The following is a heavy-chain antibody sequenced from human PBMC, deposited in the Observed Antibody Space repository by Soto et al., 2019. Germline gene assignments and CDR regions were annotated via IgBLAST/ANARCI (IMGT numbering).Heavy chain of an antibody. D-gene: IGHD1-26*01. CDR2: ISYDGSNK. V-gene: IGHV3-30*18. CDR1: GFTFSSYG. Sequence: EVTLRLSCAPSGFTFSSYGMHRIRQAPGKGLEWVAVISYDGSNKYYADSGKGRFTISRYNSKNTLYLQMNSLRGEDTAVYYCAKRGSWGGPWQYDSSVAEWGEGTTVT. CDR3: AKRGSWGGPWQYDSSVAE. J-gene: IGHJ6*02.